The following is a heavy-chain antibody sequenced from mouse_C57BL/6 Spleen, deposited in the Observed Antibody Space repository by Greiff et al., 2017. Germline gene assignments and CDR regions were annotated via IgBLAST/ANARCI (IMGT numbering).Heavy chain of an antibody. V-gene: IGHV5-9*01. Sequence: EVQGVESGGGLVKPGGSLKLSCAASGFTFSSYTMSWVRQTPEKRLEWVATISGGGGNTYYPDSVKGRFTISRDNAKNTLDLQRSSLRSEDTALYYCAGQNHPWYWDYWGQGTTLTVSS. D-gene: IGHD1-1*02. CDR1: GFTFSSYT. CDR3: AGQNHPWYWDY. J-gene: IGHJ2*01. CDR2: ISGGGGNT.